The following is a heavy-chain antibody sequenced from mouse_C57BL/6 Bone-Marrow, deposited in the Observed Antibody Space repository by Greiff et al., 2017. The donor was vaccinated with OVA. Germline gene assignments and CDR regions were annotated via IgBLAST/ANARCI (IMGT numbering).Heavy chain of an antibody. CDR2: INSNGGST. CDR3: ARDRKLLRGYAMDY. J-gene: IGHJ4*01. CDR1: GFTFSSYG. D-gene: IGHD1-1*01. V-gene: IGHV5-6-3*01. Sequence: EVKLQESGGGLVQPGGSLKLSCAASGFTFSSYGMSWVRQTPDKRLELVATINSNGGSTYYPDSVKGRFTISRDNAKNTLYLQMSSLKSEDTAMYYCARDRKLLRGYAMDYWGQGTSVTVSS.